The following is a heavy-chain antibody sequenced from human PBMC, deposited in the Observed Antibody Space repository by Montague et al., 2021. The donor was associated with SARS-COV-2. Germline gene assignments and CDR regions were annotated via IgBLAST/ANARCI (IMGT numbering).Heavy chain of an antibody. CDR1: GFTFSDSY. CDR2: INPYGTTK. J-gene: IGHJ3*01. D-gene: IGHD4-17*01. CDR3: AREEGRDYHVKAFDV. V-gene: IGHV3-11*01. Sequence: SLRLSCAASGFTFSDSYMTWIRQAPGKGLEWISYINPYGTTKYYKDSVRGRFTVSRDNAKSSLYLLMNSLTVADTAVYYCAREEGRDYHVKAFDVWGQGTVVTVSA.